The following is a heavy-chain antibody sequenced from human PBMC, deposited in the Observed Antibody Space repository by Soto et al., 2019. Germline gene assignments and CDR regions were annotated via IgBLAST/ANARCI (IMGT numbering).Heavy chain of an antibody. V-gene: IGHV4-39*01. J-gene: IGHJ4*02. Sequence: LSLTCTVSGGSISSSSYYWGWIRQPPGKGLEWIGSIYYSGSTYYNPSLKSRVTISVDTPKNQFSLKLSSVTAADTAVYYCASRGRGYSYGYDYWGQGTLVTVSS. CDR2: IYYSGST. D-gene: IGHD5-18*01. CDR3: ASRGRGYSYGYDY. CDR1: GGSISSSSYY.